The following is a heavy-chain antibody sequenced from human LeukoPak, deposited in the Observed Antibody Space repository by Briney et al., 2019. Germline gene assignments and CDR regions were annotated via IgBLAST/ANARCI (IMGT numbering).Heavy chain of an antibody. V-gene: IGHV5-51*01. D-gene: IGHD3-10*01. CDR1: GYSFTSYW. CDR3: ARPQGYYYGSGSAHDAFDI. CDR2: IYPGDSNT. Sequence: GESLKISCKGSGYSFTSYWIGWVRQMPGKGLEWMGIIYPGDSNTRYSPSFQGQVTISADKSISTAYLQWSSLKASDTAMYYCARPQGYYYGSGSAHDAFDIWGQGTMVTVSS. J-gene: IGHJ3*02.